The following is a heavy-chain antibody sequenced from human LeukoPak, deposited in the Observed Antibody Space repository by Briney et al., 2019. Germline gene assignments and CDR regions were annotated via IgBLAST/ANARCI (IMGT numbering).Heavy chain of an antibody. CDR1: GFTFSSYG. J-gene: IGHJ4*02. CDR3: ATHDQWLVAYFDY. D-gene: IGHD6-19*01. Sequence: GRSLRLSCAASGFTFSSYGMHWVRQAPGKGLEWVAVIWYDGSNKYYADSVKGRFTISRDNSKNTLYLQMNSLRAEDTAVYYCATHDQWLVAYFDYWGQGTLVTVSS. CDR2: IWYDGSNK. V-gene: IGHV3-33*01.